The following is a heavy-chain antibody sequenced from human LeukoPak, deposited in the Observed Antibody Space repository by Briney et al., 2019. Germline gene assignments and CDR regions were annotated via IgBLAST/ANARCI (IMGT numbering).Heavy chain of an antibody. Sequence: SETLSLTCTVSGGSISSGDYFWSWIRQPPGKGLEWIGYIYYGGSTYYNPSLKSRVTISVDTSKNQFSLKLSSVTAADTAVYYCARGPIPYYFDYWGQGTLVTVSS. CDR3: ARGPIPYYFDY. CDR1: GGSISSGDYF. J-gene: IGHJ4*02. CDR2: IYYGGST. D-gene: IGHD2-21*01. V-gene: IGHV4-30-4*02.